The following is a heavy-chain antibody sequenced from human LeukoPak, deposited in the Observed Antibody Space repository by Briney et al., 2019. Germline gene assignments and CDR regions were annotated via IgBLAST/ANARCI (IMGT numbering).Heavy chain of an antibody. CDR2: ISGSGSGGST. Sequence: GGSLRLSCAASGFTFSSSAMSWVRQAPGKGLEWVSNISGSGSGGSTYYADSVKGRFTISRDNSKNTLYLQMNSLRTEDTAVYYCAKSGYNRFDYWGQGTLVTVSS. V-gene: IGHV3-23*01. CDR1: GFTFSSSA. D-gene: IGHD5-24*01. J-gene: IGHJ4*02. CDR3: AKSGYNRFDY.